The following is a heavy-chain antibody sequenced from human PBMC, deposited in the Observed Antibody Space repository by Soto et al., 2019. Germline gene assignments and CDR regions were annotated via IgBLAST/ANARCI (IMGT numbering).Heavy chain of an antibody. CDR3: ARDSSRSGYSSSSAPYYYGMDV. Sequence: PSETLSLTCTVSGGSISSGGYYWSWIRQHPGKGLEWIGYIYYSGSTYYNPSLKSRVTISVDTSKNQFSLKLSSVTAADTAVYHCARDSSRSGYSSSSAPYYYGMDVWGQGTTVTVSS. V-gene: IGHV4-31*03. CDR1: GGSISSGGYY. J-gene: IGHJ6*02. D-gene: IGHD6-6*01. CDR2: IYYSGST.